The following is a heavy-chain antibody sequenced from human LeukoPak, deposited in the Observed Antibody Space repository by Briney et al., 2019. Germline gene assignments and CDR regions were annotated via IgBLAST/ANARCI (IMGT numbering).Heavy chain of an antibody. CDR2: ISSSGNSR. V-gene: IGHV3-48*04. D-gene: IGHD5-12*01. J-gene: IGHJ4*02. Sequence: PGGSLRLSCAASGFILSNYRMNWVRQAPGKGLEWVSYISSSGNSREYADSVKGRFTISRDNARDSLHLQMNSLRVEDTAVYYCASNLISDIVATIRVDYWGQGTLVTVSS. CDR1: GFILSNYR. CDR3: ASNLISDIVATIRVDY.